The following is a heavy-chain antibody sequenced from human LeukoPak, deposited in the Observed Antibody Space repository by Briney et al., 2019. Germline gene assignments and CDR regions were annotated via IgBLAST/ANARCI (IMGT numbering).Heavy chain of an antibody. CDR2: IRYDGTNK. V-gene: IGHV3-30*02. D-gene: IGHD1-26*01. CDR1: GFTFSTYG. CDR3: AKDQIVGATTDFDY. J-gene: IGHJ4*02. Sequence: PGGSLRLSCAASGFTFSTYGMHWVRQAPGEGLEWVAFIRYDGTNKYHADSVKSRFTISRDNSKNTLYLQMNSLRAEDTAVYYCAKDQIVGATTDFDYWGQGTLVTVSS.